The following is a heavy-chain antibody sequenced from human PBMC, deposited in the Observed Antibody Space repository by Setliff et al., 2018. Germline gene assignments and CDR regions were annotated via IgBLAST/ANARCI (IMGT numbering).Heavy chain of an antibody. CDR1: GGSLSGYY. V-gene: IGHV4-34*01. D-gene: IGHD3-22*01. CDR3: ARLWISYESNTYFYPKYFDF. CDR2: INHPGGT. J-gene: IGHJ4*02. Sequence: PSETLSLTCAVYGGSLSGYYWSWIRQTPVKGLEWIGEINHPGGTNYNPSLNSRVAISVDTSENQFSLRLNSVTAADTAVYYCARLWISYESNTYFYPKYFDFWGQGTLVTVSS.